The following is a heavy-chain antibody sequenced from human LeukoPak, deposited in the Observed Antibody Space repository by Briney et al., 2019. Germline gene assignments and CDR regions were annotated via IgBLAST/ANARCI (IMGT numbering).Heavy chain of an antibody. J-gene: IGHJ5*02. V-gene: IGHV4-39*07. D-gene: IGHD2-2*02. CDR2: IYYSGST. CDR1: GGSISSSSYY. CDR3: AREDTGYCSSTSCYKANWFDP. Sequence: PSETLSLTCTVSGGSISSSSYYWGWIRQPPGKGLEWIGSIYYSGSTYYNPSLKSRVAISVDTSKNQFSLKLSSVTAADTAVYYCAREDTGYCSSTSCYKANWFDPWGQGTLVTVSS.